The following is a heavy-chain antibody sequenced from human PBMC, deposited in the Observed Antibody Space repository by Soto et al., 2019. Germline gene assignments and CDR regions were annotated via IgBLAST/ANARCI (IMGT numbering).Heavy chain of an antibody. CDR3: ARDRDIVGASPLAY. Sequence: EVQLVESGGGLVQPGGSLRLSRAASGFTFRGYWMNWVRQAPGKGLVWVSHITTDGGSTNYADSVKGRFTISRDNAKDTRYLYMSSLRVDDTAVYYCARDRDIVGASPLAYWGQGTLVTVAS. CDR2: ITTDGGST. CDR1: GFTFRGYW. V-gene: IGHV3-74*01. J-gene: IGHJ4*02. D-gene: IGHD1-26*01.